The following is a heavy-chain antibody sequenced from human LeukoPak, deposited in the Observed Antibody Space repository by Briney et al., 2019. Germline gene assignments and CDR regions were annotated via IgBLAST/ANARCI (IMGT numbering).Heavy chain of an antibody. CDR1: GYSFSNDW. CDR3: ARRGCIGGTCYGY. Sequence: GESLKISCKGSGYSFSNDWIGWVRQMPGKGLEWMGIIYPADSDTKYSPSFQGQVTISADKSISTAYLQWNSLGASDTAMYYCARRGCIGGTCYGYWGQGTLVTVSS. D-gene: IGHD2-15*01. CDR2: IYPADSDT. J-gene: IGHJ4*02. V-gene: IGHV5-51*01.